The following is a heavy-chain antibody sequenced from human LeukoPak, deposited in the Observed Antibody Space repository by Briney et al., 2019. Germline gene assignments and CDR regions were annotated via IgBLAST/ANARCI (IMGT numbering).Heavy chain of an antibody. CDR2: INPSSGSP. CDR3: ARVSRPVAGTGELDY. J-gene: IGHJ4*02. V-gene: IGHV1-46*01. Sequence: ASVKVSCKASGYTFISYYIHWVRQAPGQGLEWMGVINPSSGSPSYAQNFQGRVTMTRDTSTSTVYMELSSLRPEDTAVYYCARVSRPVAGTGELDYWGQGTLVTVSS. CDR1: GYTFISYY. D-gene: IGHD6-19*01.